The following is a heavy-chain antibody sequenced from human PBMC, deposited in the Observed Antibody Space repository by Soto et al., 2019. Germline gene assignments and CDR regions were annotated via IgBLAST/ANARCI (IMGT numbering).Heavy chain of an antibody. V-gene: IGHV3-7*01. CDR2: IKQDGSET. J-gene: IGHJ3*02. D-gene: IGHD4-17*01. Sequence: EVQLVESGGGLVQPGGSLRLSCAASGFTFSSYWMSWVRQAPGKGLEWVANIKQDGSETYYVDSVKGRFTISRDNAKNSLYLQMNSLRAEDTAVYYCAVIDYGDYNAFDIWGQGTMVTGSS. CDR1: GFTFSSYW. CDR3: AVIDYGDYNAFDI.